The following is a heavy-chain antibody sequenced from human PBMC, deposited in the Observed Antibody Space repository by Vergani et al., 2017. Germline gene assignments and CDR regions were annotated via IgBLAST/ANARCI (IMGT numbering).Heavy chain of an antibody. J-gene: IGHJ4*02. CDR1: GGSINSHNYY. D-gene: IGHD2-15*01. CDR2: IHTSVST. Sequence: QVQLQESGPGLVKPSQTLSLTCTVSGGSINSHNYYWSWIRQPAGKGLEWIGRIHTSVSTNYNPSLKSRVTMSEDTSKNQFSVNLTSVTAADTAVYFCARGSCLGGSCYKPLFDFWGQGILVTVSS. V-gene: IGHV4-61*02. CDR3: ARGSCLGGSCYKPLFDF.